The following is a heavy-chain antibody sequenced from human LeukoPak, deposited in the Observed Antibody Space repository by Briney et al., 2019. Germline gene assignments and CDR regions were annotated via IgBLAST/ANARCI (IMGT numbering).Heavy chain of an antibody. CDR3: ARKYYDFWSGYYTWFDY. CDR2: INHSGST. Sequence: PSETLSLTCAVYGGSFSGYYWSWIRQPPGKGLEWIGEINHSGSTNYNPSLKSRVTISVDTSKNQFSLKLSSVTAADTAVYYCARKYYDFWSGYYTWFDYWGQGTLVTVSS. D-gene: IGHD3-3*01. V-gene: IGHV4-34*01. J-gene: IGHJ4*02. CDR1: GGSFSGYY.